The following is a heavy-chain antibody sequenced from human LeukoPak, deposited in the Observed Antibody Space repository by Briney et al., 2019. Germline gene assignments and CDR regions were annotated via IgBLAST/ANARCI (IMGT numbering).Heavy chain of an antibody. CDR3: GPGARHGY. J-gene: IGHJ4*02. Sequence: GGSLRLSCAASGFTFSSYWMSWVRQAPGKGLEWVANIKQDGSEKYYVDSVKGRFTISRDNAKNSLYLQMNSLRAEDTAVCHCGPGARHGYWGQGTLVTVSS. D-gene: IGHD6-6*01. CDR1: GFTFSSYW. V-gene: IGHV3-7*01. CDR2: IKQDGSEK.